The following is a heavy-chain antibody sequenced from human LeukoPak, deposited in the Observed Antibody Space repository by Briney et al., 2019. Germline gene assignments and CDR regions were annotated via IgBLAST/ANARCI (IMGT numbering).Heavy chain of an antibody. CDR3: AIDPNWGTHY. CDR1: GFTFSTYT. D-gene: IGHD7-27*01. V-gene: IGHV3-23*01. Sequence: GGSLRLSCAASGFTFSTYTMYWVRHPPGKRLEWVSIIGSSGGGIHYADSVKGRFTISRDNSKNALYLQMNSLRVEDTAVYYCAIDPNWGTHYWGQGVLVTVSS. J-gene: IGHJ4*02. CDR2: IGSSGGGI.